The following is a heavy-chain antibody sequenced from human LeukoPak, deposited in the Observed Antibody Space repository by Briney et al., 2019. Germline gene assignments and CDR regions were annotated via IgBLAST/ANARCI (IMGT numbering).Heavy chain of an antibody. J-gene: IGHJ5*02. CDR2: IYYSGTT. CDR3: ARVWESGSPGDWFDP. V-gene: IGHV4-31*03. CDR1: GDSISNDGYY. D-gene: IGHD1-26*01. Sequence: SETLSLTCTVSGDSISNDGYYWTWIRQLPGRGLEWIGYIYYSGTTYSNPSLKSRVTISVDRSKNQFSLKLSSVTAADTAVYYCARVWESGSPGDWFDPWGQGTLVTVSS.